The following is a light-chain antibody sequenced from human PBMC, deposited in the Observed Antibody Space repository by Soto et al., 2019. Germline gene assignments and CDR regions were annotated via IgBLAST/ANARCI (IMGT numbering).Light chain of an antibody. Sequence: QSVLTQPRSVSGSPGQSVTISCTGTSSDVGAYNYVSWYQQHPGKAPRLMIYDVTRRPSGVPDRFSGSKSGSTASLTISGLQAEDEADYYCCSNVGSYTFVFGAGTKVTVL. CDR1: SSDVGAYNY. CDR3: CSNVGSYTFV. V-gene: IGLV2-11*01. CDR2: DVT. J-gene: IGLJ1*01.